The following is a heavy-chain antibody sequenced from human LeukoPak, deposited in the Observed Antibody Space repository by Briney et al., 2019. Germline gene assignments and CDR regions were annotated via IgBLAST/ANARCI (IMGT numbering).Heavy chain of an antibody. CDR1: GFTFSSYS. V-gene: IGHV3-21*01. CDR3: ARDQTQWLVRGDFDY. D-gene: IGHD6-19*01. J-gene: IGHJ4*02. Sequence: GGSLRLSCAASGFTFSSYSMNWVRQAPGKGLEWVSSISSSSSYIYYADSVKGRFTISRDNAKNSLYLQMNSLRGEDTAVYYCARDQTQWLVRGDFDYWGQGTLVTVSS. CDR2: ISSSSSYI.